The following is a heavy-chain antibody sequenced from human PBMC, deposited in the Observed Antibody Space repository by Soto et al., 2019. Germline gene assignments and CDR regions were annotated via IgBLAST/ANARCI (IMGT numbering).Heavy chain of an antibody. CDR1: GGSINSGGYY. CDR2: IYYSGNT. CDR3: ARENNGAGAFDI. J-gene: IGHJ3*02. D-gene: IGHD1-20*01. V-gene: IGHV4-31*03. Sequence: SETLSLTCTVSGGSINSGGYYWSWIRQHPGKGLEWIGYIYYSGNTYYNPSLKSRVTISVDTSKNQFSLKLSSVTAADTAVYYCARENNGAGAFDIWGQGTMVTVS.